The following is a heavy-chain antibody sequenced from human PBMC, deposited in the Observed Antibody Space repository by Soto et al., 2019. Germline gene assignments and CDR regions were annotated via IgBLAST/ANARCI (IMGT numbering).Heavy chain of an antibody. CDR1: GDSVSSNSAA. J-gene: IGHJ6*02. CDR2: TYYRSKWYN. Sequence: SQTLSLTCAISGDSVSSNSAAWNWIRQSPSRGLEWLGRTYYRSKWYNDYAVSVKSRITINPDTSKNQFSLQLNSVTPEDTAVYYCARNPSTTVVTPAGSDYYYYGMDVWGQGTTVTVSS. D-gene: IGHD4-17*01. CDR3: ARNPSTTVVTPAGSDYYYYGMDV. V-gene: IGHV6-1*01.